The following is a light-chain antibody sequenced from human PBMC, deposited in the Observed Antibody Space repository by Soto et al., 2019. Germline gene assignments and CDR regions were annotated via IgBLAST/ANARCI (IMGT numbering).Light chain of an antibody. Sequence: QSVLTQPASVSGSPGQSITIYCPGTSSDGGGYRFVSWYHQHPGKAPKLMIYEVSNRPSGVSSRFSGSKSGNTASLTISGLQSEEEADYYCGSYTGSIYVFGPGTKVTVL. CDR3: GSYTGSIYV. CDR2: EVS. CDR1: SSDGGGYRF. V-gene: IGLV2-14*01. J-gene: IGLJ1*01.